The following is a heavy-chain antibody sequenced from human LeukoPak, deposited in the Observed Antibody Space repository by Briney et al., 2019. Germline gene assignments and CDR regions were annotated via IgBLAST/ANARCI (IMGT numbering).Heavy chain of an antibody. CDR2: IYYSGST. V-gene: IGHV4-39*07. J-gene: IGHJ5*02. Sequence: SETLSLTCTVSGGSISSYYWGWIRQPPGKGLEWIGSIYYSGSTYYNPSLKSRVTISVDTSKNQFSLKLSPVTAADTAVYYCARDNCSGGSCYSGQSWFDPWGQGTLVTVSS. CDR3: ARDNCSGGSCYSGQSWFDP. CDR1: GGSISSYY. D-gene: IGHD2-15*01.